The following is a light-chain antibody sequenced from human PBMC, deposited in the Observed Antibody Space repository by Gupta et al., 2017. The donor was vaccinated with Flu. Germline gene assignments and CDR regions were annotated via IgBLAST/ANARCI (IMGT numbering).Light chain of an antibody. CDR2: AAS. J-gene: IGKJ1*01. CDR1: QDIGSD. CDR3: LKDKSSPRA. V-gene: IGKV1-27*01. Sequence: PSSLEAAGSDRVTITCRACQDIGSDLAWYQQKPGKRPKLLIYAASSTQSGVPARFSDSGFGTSFTLNITSLQPEDVATYYCLKDKSSPRAFGRGTKVEIK.